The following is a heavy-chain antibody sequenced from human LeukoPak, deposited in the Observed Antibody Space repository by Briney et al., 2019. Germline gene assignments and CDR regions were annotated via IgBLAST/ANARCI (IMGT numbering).Heavy chain of an antibody. V-gene: IGHV4-34*01. CDR3: ARDLDY. CDR1: GGSFSGYY. CDR2: INHSGST. Sequence: SETLSLTCAVYGGSFSGYYWSWIRQSPGKGLEWIGEINHSGSTNYNPSLKSRVTISVDTSKNQFSLKLSSVTAADTAVYYCARDLDYWGQGTLVTVSS. J-gene: IGHJ4*02.